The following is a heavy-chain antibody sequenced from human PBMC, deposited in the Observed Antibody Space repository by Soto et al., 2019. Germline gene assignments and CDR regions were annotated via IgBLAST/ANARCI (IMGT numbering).Heavy chain of an antibody. CDR1: GYSFTRYG. CDR2: ISTYNENT. J-gene: IGHJ6*02. D-gene: IGHD2-15*01. CDR3: AREGYCSSGSCALYSHDYYGMDV. Sequence: ASVKVSCKASGYSFTRYGFSWVRQAPGQGLEWMGWISTYNENTKYTQKFQGRVTMTTDTSTSTAYMELRSLTSDDTAVYYCAREGYCSSGSCALYSHDYYGMDVWGQGTTVTVSS. V-gene: IGHV1-18*01.